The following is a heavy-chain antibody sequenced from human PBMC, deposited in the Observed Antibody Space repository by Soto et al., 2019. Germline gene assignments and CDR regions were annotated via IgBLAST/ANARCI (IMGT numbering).Heavy chain of an antibody. V-gene: IGHV5-51*01. D-gene: IGHD3-16*01. CDR3: ARLDDYLWGSQNWLDP. J-gene: IGHJ5*02. CDR2: IYPGDSDT. Sequence: GESLKISCKASGYSFTNYWIGWVRQMPGKGLEWMGVIYPGDSDTKYSPSFQGQVTISDDKSISTAYLQWSSLKASDTAMYYCARLDDYLWGSQNWLDPWGQGTLVTVSS. CDR1: GYSFTNYW.